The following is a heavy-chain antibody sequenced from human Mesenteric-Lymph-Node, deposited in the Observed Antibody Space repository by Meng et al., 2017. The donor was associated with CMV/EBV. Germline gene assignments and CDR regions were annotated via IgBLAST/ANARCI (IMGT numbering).Heavy chain of an antibody. D-gene: IGHD3-10*01. Sequence: SSSSDDWWRWVRQPPGKGLEWIGEISHSGGTNNNLSLKSRVTISIDASKSQFSLELSSVTAADTAVYFCATARGGDSGPYSEYIQHWGRGTLVTVSS. CDR3: ATARGGDSGPYSEYIQH. V-gene: IGHV4-4*01. CDR2: ISHSGGT. J-gene: IGHJ1*01. CDR1: SSSSDDW.